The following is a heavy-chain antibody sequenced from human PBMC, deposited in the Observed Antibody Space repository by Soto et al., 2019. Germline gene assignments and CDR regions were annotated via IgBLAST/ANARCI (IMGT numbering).Heavy chain of an antibody. CDR2: ISSTTNYI. CDR3: ARESEDIPSNFDS. D-gene: IGHD2-2*02. V-gene: IGHV3-21*06. J-gene: IGHJ4*02. Sequence: PGGSLRLSCAASGFPFTMYSMNLVRQSPGKGLEWVSSISSTTNYIYYGDSMKGRFTISRDNAKNSLYLEMNSLRAEDTAVYYCARESEDIPSNFDSWGQGTRVTVSS. CDR1: GFPFTMYS.